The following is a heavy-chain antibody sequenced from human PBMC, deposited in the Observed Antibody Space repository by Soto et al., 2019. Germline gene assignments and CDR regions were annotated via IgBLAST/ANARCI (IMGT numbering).Heavy chain of an antibody. CDR1: GFTFSSYS. CDR3: ARSPGAYYYDSSGYYGY. V-gene: IGHV3-21*01. D-gene: IGHD3-22*01. Sequence: GGSLRLSCAASGFTFSSYSMNWVRQAPGKGLEWVSSISSSSSYIYYADSVKGRFTISRDNAKNSLYLQMNSLRAEDTAVYYCARSPGAYYYDSSGYYGYWGQGTLVTVSS. CDR2: ISSSSSYI. J-gene: IGHJ4*02.